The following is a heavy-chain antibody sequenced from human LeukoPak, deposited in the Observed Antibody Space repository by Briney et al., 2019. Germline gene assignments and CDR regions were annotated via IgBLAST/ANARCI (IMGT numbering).Heavy chain of an antibody. J-gene: IGHJ4*02. D-gene: IGHD3-9*01. CDR2: IRYDGINK. V-gene: IGHV3-30*02. CDR3: AKDSLPGTGPYYFDC. CDR1: GFTFSSYG. Sequence: PGGSLSLSCATSGFTFSSYGMYWVRQAPGKGLEWLAFIRYDGINKYYADSVKGRFTISRDNSKNTLYLQMNSLRAEDTAVYYCAKDSLPGTGPYYFDCWGQGTLVTVSS.